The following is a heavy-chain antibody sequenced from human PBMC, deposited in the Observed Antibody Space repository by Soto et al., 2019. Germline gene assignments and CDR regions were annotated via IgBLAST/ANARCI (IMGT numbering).Heavy chain of an antibody. V-gene: IGHV1-2*02. CDR3: ERAQHGDYVDS. J-gene: IGHJ4*02. Sequence: QVQLVQSGAEVKKPGASVKVSCRSSGYIFTDYYMHWVRQAPGQGLEWMGWINPNSGITNYAQNFQGRVTMTRDTSITTVYMEMSRLRSDDTAVYYCERAQHGDYVDSWGQGTLVTASS. CDR2: INPNSGIT. D-gene: IGHD4-17*01. CDR1: GYIFTDYY.